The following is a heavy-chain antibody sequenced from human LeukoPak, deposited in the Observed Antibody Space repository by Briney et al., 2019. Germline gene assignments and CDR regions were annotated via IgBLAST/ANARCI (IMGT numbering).Heavy chain of an antibody. J-gene: IGHJ4*02. Sequence: GGSLRLSCTTSGFAFSNYAMNWVRQAPGKGPEWVSGISGSNTYYADSVKGRFTILRDNPKNVLYLQMDRLRAEDTAVYSCAKDVCTSPRCLLYFDSWGQGTLVTVSS. CDR3: AKDVCTSPRCLLYFDS. D-gene: IGHD2-8*01. CDR2: ISGSNT. CDR1: GFAFSNYA. V-gene: IGHV3-23*01.